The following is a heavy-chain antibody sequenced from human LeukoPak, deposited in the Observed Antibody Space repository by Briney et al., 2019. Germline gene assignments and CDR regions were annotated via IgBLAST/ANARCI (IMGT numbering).Heavy chain of an antibody. V-gene: IGHV1-18*04. D-gene: IGHD1-26*01. CDR2: ISAYNGNT. J-gene: IGHJ4*02. CDR1: GYTFTGYY. CDR3: ARGGGKLLAFDY. Sequence: ASVKVSCKASGYTFTGYYMHWVRQAPGQGLEWMGWISAYNGNTNYAQKLQGRVTMTTDTSTSTAYMGLRCLRSDDTAVYYCARGGGKLLAFDYWGQGTLVTVSS.